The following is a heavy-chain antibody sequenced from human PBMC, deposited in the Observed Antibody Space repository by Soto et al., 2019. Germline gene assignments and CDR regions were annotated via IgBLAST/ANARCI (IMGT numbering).Heavy chain of an antibody. Sequence: GGSLRLSCAASGFTFTSYSMNWVRQAPGKGLEWLSSISSSSSYIYYADSVKGRFTISRDNAKNSLYLQMNSLRAEDTAVYYCARVPLGMIAFGGATYCFDYWGQGTLVTVSS. CDR2: ISSSSSYI. CDR1: GFTFTSYS. CDR3: ARVPLGMIAFGGATYCFDY. J-gene: IGHJ4*02. V-gene: IGHV3-21*01. D-gene: IGHD3-16*01.